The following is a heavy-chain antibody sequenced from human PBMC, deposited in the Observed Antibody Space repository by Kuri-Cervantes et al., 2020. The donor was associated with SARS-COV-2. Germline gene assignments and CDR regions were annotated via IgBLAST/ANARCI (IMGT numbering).Heavy chain of an antibody. CDR1: GFSFSSYW. V-gene: IGHV3-74*01. D-gene: IGHD3-3*01. Sequence: GESLTLSCAAYGFSFSSYWMHWVRQAPGKGLVWVSRIYTEGSTASNADSVKGRFTISRNNAKNTLFLQMYSLRAEYTCVYYCARDVVPYYDYWSGSAGYWGQGTLVTVSS. CDR3: ARDVVPYYDYWSGSAGY. J-gene: IGHJ4*02. CDR2: IYTEGSTA.